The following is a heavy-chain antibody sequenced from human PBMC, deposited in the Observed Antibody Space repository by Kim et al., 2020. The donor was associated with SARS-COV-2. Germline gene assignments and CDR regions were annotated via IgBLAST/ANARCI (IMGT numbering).Heavy chain of an antibody. CDR2: IDHIGTT. J-gene: IGHJ4*02. Sequence: SETLSLTCAVHGGYLIGSYMSWVRQAPGQGLEWIGEIDHIGTTNSNPSLKSRLTISVDTSKNELSLRLNSVTAADTAVYYCAKDGSSSDFFAYWGQGSLVTVSS. D-gene: IGHD2-2*03. CDR1: GGYLIGSY. V-gene: IGHV4-34*01. CDR3: AKDGSSSDFFAY.